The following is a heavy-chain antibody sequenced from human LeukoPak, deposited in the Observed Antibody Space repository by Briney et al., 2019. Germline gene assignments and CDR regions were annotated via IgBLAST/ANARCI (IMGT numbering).Heavy chain of an antibody. CDR3: ARDRGIYGSGSYSKDY. J-gene: IGHJ4*02. V-gene: IGHV1-69*05. CDR2: IIPIFGTA. D-gene: IGHD3-10*01. Sequence: SVKVSCKASGGTFSSYAISLVRHAPGQGLEWMGWIIPIFGTANYAQKFQGRVTITTDESTSTAYMELSSLRSEDTAVYYCARDRGIYGSGSYSKDYWGQGTLVTVSS. CDR1: GGTFSSYA.